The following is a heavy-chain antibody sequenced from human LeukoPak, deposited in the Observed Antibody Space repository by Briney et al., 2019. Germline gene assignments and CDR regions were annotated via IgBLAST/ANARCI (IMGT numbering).Heavy chain of an antibody. V-gene: IGHV3-30*04. J-gene: IGHJ4*02. CDR1: GLTFSSYA. CDR2: ISYDGSNK. CDR3: ARDRGAAAYYFDY. Sequence: GRSLRLSCAASGLTFSSYAMHWVRQAPGKGLEWVAVISYDGSNKYYADSVKGRFTISRDNSKNTLYLQMNSLRAEDTAVYYCARDRGAAAYYFDYWGQGTLVTVSS. D-gene: IGHD6-13*01.